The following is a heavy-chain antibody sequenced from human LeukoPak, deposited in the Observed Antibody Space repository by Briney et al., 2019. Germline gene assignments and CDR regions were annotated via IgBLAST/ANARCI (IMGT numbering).Heavy chain of an antibody. V-gene: IGHV4-38-2*02. Sequence: PSETLSLTCTVSGYSISSGYYWGWIRQPPGKGLEWIGGIYHSGSTYYNPSLKGRVTISVDTSKNQFSLKLSSVTAADTAVYYCARDLYGSGSFHPRYSHHNWFDPWGQGTLVTVSS. CDR1: GYSISSGYY. CDR3: ARDLYGSGSFHPRYSHHNWFDP. CDR2: IYHSGST. D-gene: IGHD3-10*01. J-gene: IGHJ5*02.